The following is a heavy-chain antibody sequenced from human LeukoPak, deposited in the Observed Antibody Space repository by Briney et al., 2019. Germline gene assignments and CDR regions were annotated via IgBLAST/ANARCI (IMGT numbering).Heavy chain of an antibody. CDR3: ARYGAARLVGY. CDR1: GFTFSSYS. CDR2: ISSSSSYI. Sequence: GGSLRLSCAASGFTFSSYSMNWVRQAPGRGLEWVSSISSSSSYIYYADSVKGRFTISRDNAKNSLYLQMNSLRAEDTAVYYCARYGAARLVGYWGQGTLVTVSP. J-gene: IGHJ4*02. D-gene: IGHD6-6*01. V-gene: IGHV3-21*01.